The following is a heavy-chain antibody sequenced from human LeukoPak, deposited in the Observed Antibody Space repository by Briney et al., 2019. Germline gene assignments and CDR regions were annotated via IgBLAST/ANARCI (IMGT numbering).Heavy chain of an antibody. J-gene: IGHJ4*02. CDR1: GGTFSSYA. Sequence: SVKVSCKASGGTFSSYASSWVRQAPGQGLEWMGRIIPILGIADYAQKFQGRVTITADKSTSTAYMELSSLRSEDTAVYYCASKSSSGYYYWGQGTLVTVSS. CDR3: ASKSSSGYYY. V-gene: IGHV1-69*04. D-gene: IGHD3-22*01. CDR2: IIPILGIA.